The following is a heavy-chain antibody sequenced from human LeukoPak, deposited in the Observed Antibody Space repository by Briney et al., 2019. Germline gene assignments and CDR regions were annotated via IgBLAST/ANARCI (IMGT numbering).Heavy chain of an antibody. CDR1: GGSFSGYY. CDR2: INHSGST. J-gene: IGHJ4*02. CDR3: AGNSGNSDY. V-gene: IGHV4-34*01. Sequence: SETLSLTCAVYGGSFSGYYWSWIRQPPGKGLEWIGEINHSGSTYYNPSLKSRVTISVDTSKNQFSLKLSSVTAADTAVYYCAGNSGNSDYWGQGTLVTVSS. D-gene: IGHD6-19*01.